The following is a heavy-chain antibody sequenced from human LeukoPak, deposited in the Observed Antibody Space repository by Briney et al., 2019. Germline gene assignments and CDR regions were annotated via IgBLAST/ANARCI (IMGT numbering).Heavy chain of an antibody. V-gene: IGHV4-38-2*01. J-gene: IGHJ3*02. Sequence: SETLSLTCAVSGYSISSGYYWGWIRQPPGKGLEWIGSIYHSGSTYYNPSLKSRVTISVDTSKNQFSLKLSSVTAAGTAVYYCARRLGGYSYGWGAFDIRGQGTMVTVSS. CDR2: IYHSGST. CDR3: ARRLGGYSYGWGAFDI. D-gene: IGHD5-18*01. CDR1: GYSISSGYY.